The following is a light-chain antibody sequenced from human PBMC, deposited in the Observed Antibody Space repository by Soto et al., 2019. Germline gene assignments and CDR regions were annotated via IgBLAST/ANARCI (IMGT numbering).Light chain of an antibody. CDR2: KAS. CDR3: QQYNIYPYT. Sequence: DIQMTQSPSTLSASVGDRVALTCRASQSISTWLAWYQQKPGKAPKLLIYKASSLDSGVPSRFSGSGSGTDFTLTISSLQPDDLATYYCQQYNIYPYTFGKGTKLEIK. V-gene: IGKV1-5*03. J-gene: IGKJ2*01. CDR1: QSISTW.